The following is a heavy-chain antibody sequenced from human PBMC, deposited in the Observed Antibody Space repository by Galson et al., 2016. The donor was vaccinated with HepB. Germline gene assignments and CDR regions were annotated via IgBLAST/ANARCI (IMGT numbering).Heavy chain of an antibody. CDR2: INPRGRTK. J-gene: IGHJ4*02. CDR1: GNTFTNYY. D-gene: IGHD6-19*01. CDR3: ARELPHSSGWYFDY. Sequence: SVKVSCKASGNTFTNYYMHWLRQAPGQGLEWMGIINPRGRTKSYAQKFQGRVTMTRDTSTSTVYMELSSLRSEDTAVYYCARELPHSSGWYFDYWGQGTLVTVSS. V-gene: IGHV1-46*01.